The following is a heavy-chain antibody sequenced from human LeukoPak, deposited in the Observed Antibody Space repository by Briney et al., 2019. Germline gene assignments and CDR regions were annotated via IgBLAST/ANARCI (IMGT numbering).Heavy chain of an antibody. J-gene: IGHJ4*02. D-gene: IGHD5-18*01. Sequence: SETLSLTCTVSGYSISSGYYWGWIRQPPGKGLEWIGSIYHSGSTYYNPSLKSRVTISVDTSKNRLSLKLSSVTAADTAVYYCARDYGIQLWLYYFDYWGQGTLVTVSS. V-gene: IGHV4-38-2*02. CDR1: GYSISSGYY. CDR3: ARDYGIQLWLYYFDY. CDR2: IYHSGST.